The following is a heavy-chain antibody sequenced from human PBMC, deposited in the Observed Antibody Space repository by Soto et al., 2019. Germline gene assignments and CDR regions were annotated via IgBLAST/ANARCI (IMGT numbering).Heavy chain of an antibody. D-gene: IGHD5-18*01. J-gene: IGHJ5*01. V-gene: IGHV4-31*03. Sequence: QVQLQESGPGLVTPSQTLSLTCTVSGGSISSGGYYWSWIRQHPGQGLEWIGYMFHSGTTYYNPSLKGRVSISVDTSKNQFSLKLTSVTAADTAVYYCAKDRYGGSIFDSWGQGTLVTVSS. CDR1: GGSISSGGYY. CDR3: AKDRYGGSIFDS. CDR2: MFHSGTT.